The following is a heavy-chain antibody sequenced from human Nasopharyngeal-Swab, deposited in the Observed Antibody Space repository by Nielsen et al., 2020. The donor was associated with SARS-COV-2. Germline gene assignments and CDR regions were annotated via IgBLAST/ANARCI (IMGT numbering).Heavy chain of an antibody. D-gene: IGHD2-15*01. J-gene: IGHJ5*02. CDR1: GFTFSSYA. CDR3: VKGLLSNWFDP. Sequence: GASLKISCAASGFTFSSYAMSWVRQAPGKGLEWVSAISGSGGSTYYADSVKGRFTISRDNSKNTLYLQMNSLRAEDTAVYYCVKGLLSNWFDPWGQGTLVTVSS. CDR2: ISGSGGST. V-gene: IGHV3-23*01.